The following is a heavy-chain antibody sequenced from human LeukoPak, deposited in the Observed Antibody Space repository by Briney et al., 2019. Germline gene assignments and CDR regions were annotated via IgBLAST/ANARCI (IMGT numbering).Heavy chain of an antibody. J-gene: IGHJ6*03. CDR2: INPSGGST. Sequence: ASVKVSCKASGYTFTSYYMHWVRQAPGQGLEWMGIINPSGGSTSYAQKFQGRVTMTRDMSTSTVYMELSSLRSDDTAVYYCARGPNCSGGSCGSYYYMDVWGKGTTVTVSS. CDR3: ARGPNCSGGSCGSYYYMDV. CDR1: GYTFTSYY. D-gene: IGHD2-15*01. V-gene: IGHV1-46*01.